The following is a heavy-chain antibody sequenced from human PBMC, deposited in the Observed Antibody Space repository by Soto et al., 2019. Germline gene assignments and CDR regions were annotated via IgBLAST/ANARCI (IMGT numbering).Heavy chain of an antibody. V-gene: IGHV6-1*01. Sequence: HSQTLSLTCVISGDSVSSNSAAWNWIRQSPSRGLEWLGRTYYRSRWYNDYAVSVRSRITVNAVTSKNQFSLHLNSVTPEDTAVYFCAGVSALQWYYMDVGDKGTTVTVSS. CDR1: GDSVSSNSAA. D-gene: IGHD6-19*01. J-gene: IGHJ6*03. CDR2: TYYRSRWYN. CDR3: AGVSALQWYYMDV.